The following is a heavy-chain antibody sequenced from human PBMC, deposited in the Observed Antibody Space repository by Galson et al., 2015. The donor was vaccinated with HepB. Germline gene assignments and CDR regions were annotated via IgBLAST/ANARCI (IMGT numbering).Heavy chain of an antibody. CDR2: IDPSDSYT. V-gene: IGHV5-10-1*01. J-gene: IGHJ6*02. CDR3: ASNTHARIAAAGLDYYYYYGMDV. CDR1: GYSFTSYW. Sequence: QSGAEVKKPGESLRISCKGSGYSFTSYWISWVRQMPGKDLEWMGRIDPSDSYTNYSPSFQGHVTISADKSISTAYLQWSSLKASDTAMYYCASNTHARIAAAGLDYYYYYGMDVWGQGTTVTVSS. D-gene: IGHD6-13*01.